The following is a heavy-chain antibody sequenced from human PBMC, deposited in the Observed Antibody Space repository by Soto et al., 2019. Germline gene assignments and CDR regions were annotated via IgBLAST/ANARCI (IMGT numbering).Heavy chain of an antibody. CDR3: ARSEEDSDYYYYGLDV. V-gene: IGHV6-1*01. D-gene: IGHD2-15*01. J-gene: IGHJ6*02. CDR1: GDSVSGNSAA. Sequence: SQTLSLTCAISGDSVSGNSAAWNWIRQSPSRGLEWLGRTYYRSRWYSDFAVSVRGRIVINADTSKNQFSLQLNSVTPEDTAVYFCARSEEDSDYYYYGLDVWGQGTTVTVSS. CDR2: TYYRSRWYS.